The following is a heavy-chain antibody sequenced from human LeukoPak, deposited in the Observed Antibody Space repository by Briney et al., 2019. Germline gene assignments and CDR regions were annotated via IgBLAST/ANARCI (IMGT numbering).Heavy chain of an antibody. V-gene: IGHV3-23*01. CDR2: ITVSGNNT. D-gene: IGHD5-12*01. J-gene: IGHJ3*02. CDR1: GFTLSSYP. CDR3: ARSIMGLNSAYDI. Sequence: PGGSLRLSGAASGFTLSSYPMSWVRRAPSKGLEWVLGITVSGNNTYDADSVKGRFSICRDNSKNAVYLQMNSLRAEDTAVYYCARSIMGLNSAYDIWGQGTMVTVSS.